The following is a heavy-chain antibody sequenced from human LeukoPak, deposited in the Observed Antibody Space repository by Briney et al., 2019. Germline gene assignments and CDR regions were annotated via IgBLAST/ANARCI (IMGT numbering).Heavy chain of an antibody. CDR1: GYTFTNYY. D-gene: IGHD6-19*01. Sequence: ASVKVSCKASGYTFTNYYMRWVRQAPGQGLEWMGIIKPSGGATSYAQKFQGRVTMTRDTSTNTVYMDLSSLTSEDTAVYYCAKDRSDTSGWSCFDYWGQGTLVTVSS. CDR2: IKPSGGAT. J-gene: IGHJ4*02. CDR3: AKDRSDTSGWSCFDY. V-gene: IGHV1-46*01.